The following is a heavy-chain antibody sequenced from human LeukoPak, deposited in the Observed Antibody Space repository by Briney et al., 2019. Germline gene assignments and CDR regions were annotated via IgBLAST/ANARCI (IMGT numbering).Heavy chain of an antibody. CDR1: GGSISSYY. CDR3: ARDDGTTHYYYGMDV. Sequence: SETLSLTCAVSGGSISSYYWSWIRQPAGKGLEWIGRIYTSRSTNYNPSLKSRVTMSVDTSKNQFSLKLSSVTAADTAVYYCARDDGTTHYYYGMDVWGQGTTVTVSS. D-gene: IGHD1-1*01. CDR2: IYTSRST. V-gene: IGHV4-4*07. J-gene: IGHJ6*02.